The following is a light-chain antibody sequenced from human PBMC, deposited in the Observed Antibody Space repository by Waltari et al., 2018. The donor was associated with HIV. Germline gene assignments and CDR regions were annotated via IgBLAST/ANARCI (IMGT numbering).Light chain of an antibody. Sequence: QSALTQPASVSGSLGQSISISCSGSSSDLGLYNLVSLYQVSPGKAPKLIIHEVNKRPSVVAVRFSGSKSGKTASLTISGLQTEDEADYYCCSYAGDSNYVFGTGTKVTVL. CDR1: SSDLGLYNL. V-gene: IGLV2-23*02. CDR2: EVN. J-gene: IGLJ1*01. CDR3: CSYAGDSNYV.